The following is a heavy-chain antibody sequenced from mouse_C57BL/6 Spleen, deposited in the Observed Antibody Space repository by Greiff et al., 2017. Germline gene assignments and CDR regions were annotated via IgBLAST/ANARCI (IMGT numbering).Heavy chain of an antibody. J-gene: IGHJ3*01. CDR2: IDPSDSYT. V-gene: IGHV1-69*01. D-gene: IGHD3-2*02. Sequence: QVQLQQPGAELVMPGASVKLSCKASGYTFTSYWMHWVKQRPGQGLEWIGEIDPSDSYTNYNQKFKGKSTLTVDKSSSTAYMQLSSLTSEDSAVYYCARSTAQAFAYWGQGTLVTVSA. CDR1: GYTFTSYW. CDR3: ARSTAQAFAY.